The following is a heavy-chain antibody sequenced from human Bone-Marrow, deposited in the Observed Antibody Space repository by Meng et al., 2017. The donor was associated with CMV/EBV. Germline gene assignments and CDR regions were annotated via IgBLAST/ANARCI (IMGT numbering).Heavy chain of an antibody. CDR1: GGTFSSYA. Sequence: QVQLAQSGAEVKKPGSSVKVSCKASGGTFSSYAISWVRQARGQGLEWMGWIIPIFGTANYAQKFQGRVTITADESTSTAYMELSSLRSEDTAVYYCATEVGATRFFDYWGQGTLVTVSS. CDR2: IIPIFGTA. V-gene: IGHV1-69*01. D-gene: IGHD1-26*01. J-gene: IGHJ4*02. CDR3: ATEVGATRFFDY.